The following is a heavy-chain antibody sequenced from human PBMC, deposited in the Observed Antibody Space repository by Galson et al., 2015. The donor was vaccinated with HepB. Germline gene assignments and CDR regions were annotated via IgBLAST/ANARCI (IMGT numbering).Heavy chain of an antibody. D-gene: IGHD3-22*01. Sequence: SLRLSCAASGFTFSSYSMNWVRQAPGKGLEWVSSISSSSRYIYYADSVKGRFTISRDNARNSLYLQMSSLRAEDTAVYYCARDRNGHYYDSSGYYGDAFDIWGQGTMVTVSS. CDR2: ISSSSRYI. CDR3: ARDRNGHYYDSSGYYGDAFDI. V-gene: IGHV3-21*01. J-gene: IGHJ3*02. CDR1: GFTFSSYS.